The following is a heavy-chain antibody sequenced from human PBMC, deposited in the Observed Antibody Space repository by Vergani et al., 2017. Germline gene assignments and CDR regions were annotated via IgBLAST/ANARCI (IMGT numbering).Heavy chain of an antibody. D-gene: IGHD6-13*01. V-gene: IGHV3-33*06. CDR1: GFTFSSYG. Sequence: QVQLVESGGGVVQPGRSLRLSCAASGFTFSSYGLHWVRQAPGKGLEWVAGIWYDGSNKYYADSVKGRFTISRVNSKNMLYLQMNSLVAEDTAVYYCAKGGAAAGTFSAFDNWGQGTMVTVSS. CDR2: IWYDGSNK. CDR3: AKGGAAAGTFSAFDN. J-gene: IGHJ3*02.